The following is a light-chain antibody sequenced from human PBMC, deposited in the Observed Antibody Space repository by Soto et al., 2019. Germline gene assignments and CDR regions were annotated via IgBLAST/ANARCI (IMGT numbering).Light chain of an antibody. CDR3: QQYNDWPRT. V-gene: IGKV3D-15*03. Sequence: IVLRQSLGNLSQSTRERATLSCRASQSVSNNYLAWYQQKPGQAPRLLIYGASNRATGIPDRFSASGSATEFTLTICFLLSEDFAVYCCQQYNDWPRTFGEGTKV. CDR1: QSVSNN. J-gene: IGKJ1*01. CDR2: GAS.